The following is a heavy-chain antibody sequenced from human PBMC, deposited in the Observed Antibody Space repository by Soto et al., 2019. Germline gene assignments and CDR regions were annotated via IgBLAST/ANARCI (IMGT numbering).Heavy chain of an antibody. Sequence: QVQLQESGPGLVQPSQTLSLTCSVSGDPVSSGSYYWTWVRQHPVKGLEWIGYIYHTGSTYYNPSLQRRLIMSIDTSKNQFSLHLSSVTASETAVDFCAAKLGTTHYFDFWGQGSLVAVSS. V-gene: IGHV4-31*03. D-gene: IGHD7-27*01. CDR3: AAKLGTTHYFDF. CDR1: GDPVSSGSYY. CDR2: IYHTGST. J-gene: IGHJ4*02.